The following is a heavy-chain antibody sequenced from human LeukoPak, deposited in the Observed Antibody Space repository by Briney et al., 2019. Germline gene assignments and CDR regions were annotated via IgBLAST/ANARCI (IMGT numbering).Heavy chain of an antibody. CDR2: ISGSGGST. CDR3: ATDPYSGSYYGRGYFDY. V-gene: IGHV3-23*01. CDR1: GFTFSSYA. J-gene: IGHJ4*02. D-gene: IGHD1-26*01. Sequence: PGGSLRLSCAASGFTFSSYAMSWVRQAPGKGLEWVSAISGSGGSTYYADSVKGRFTISRDNSKNTLYLQMNSLRAEDTAVYYCATDPYSGSYYGRGYFDYWGQGTLVTVSS.